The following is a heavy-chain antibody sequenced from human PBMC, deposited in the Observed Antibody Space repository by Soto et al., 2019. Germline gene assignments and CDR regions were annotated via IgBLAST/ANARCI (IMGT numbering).Heavy chain of an antibody. V-gene: IGHV1-69*13. CDR3: ASSREDIVVVVSATQYGMDV. D-gene: IGHD2-15*01. J-gene: IGHJ6*04. CDR1: GGAFSSYA. CDR2: IIPIFGTA. Sequence: SVKVSGKVSGGAFSSYAISWVRQAPGQGLEWMGGIIPIFGTANYAQKFQGRVTITADESTSTAYMELSSLRSEDTAVYYCASSREDIVVVVSATQYGMDVWGKGPTVTVSS.